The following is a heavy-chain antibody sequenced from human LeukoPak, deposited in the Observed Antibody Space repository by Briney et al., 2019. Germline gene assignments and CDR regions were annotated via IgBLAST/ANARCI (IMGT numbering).Heavy chain of an antibody. Sequence: PGGSLRLSCAASGFTFSDYNMRWIRQAPGKGLEWVSSISRSGSTKYYTDSVKGRFTISRDNAKNSLFLQMNSLRAEDTAVYYCARVLRYCSGGNCYSGGLGYMDVWGKGTTVTISS. CDR2: ISRSGSTK. D-gene: IGHD2-15*01. CDR3: ARVLRYCSGGNCYSGGLGYMDV. V-gene: IGHV3-11*01. J-gene: IGHJ6*03. CDR1: GFTFSDYN.